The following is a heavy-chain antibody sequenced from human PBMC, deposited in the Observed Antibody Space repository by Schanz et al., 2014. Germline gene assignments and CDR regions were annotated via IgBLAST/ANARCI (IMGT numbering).Heavy chain of an antibody. CDR1: GFSFSGFG. CDR2: ISYDGRNK. V-gene: IGHV3-30*18. J-gene: IGHJ6*02. CDR3: AKDHFGHYDSSGCSDCYYYGMDV. Sequence: QVQLVESGGGVVQPGRSLRLSCAGSGFSFSGFGMHWVRQAPGKGLEWVAVISYDGRNKYLADSVKGRFTISRDNSKNTLFLQVNSLRAEDTAVYYCAKDHFGHYDSSGCSDCYYYGMDVWGQGTTVTVSS. D-gene: IGHD3-22*01.